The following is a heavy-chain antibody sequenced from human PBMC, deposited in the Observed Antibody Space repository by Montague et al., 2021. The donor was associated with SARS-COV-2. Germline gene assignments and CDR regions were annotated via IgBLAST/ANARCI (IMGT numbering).Heavy chain of an antibody. Sequence: SETLSLTCAVYGGSFSCFYRSSIRQAPGKGLAWIWEIKHSASTNYNPSRKSRVTLSVAMSKNQCSLKLSSVTAADTAVYYCARGLRPPSMIRGVSRHVDVWGQGTTVTVSS. CDR2: IKHSAST. CDR3: ARGLRPPSMIRGVSRHVDV. CDR1: GGSFSCFY. V-gene: IGHV4-34*01. D-gene: IGHD3-10*01. J-gene: IGHJ6*02.